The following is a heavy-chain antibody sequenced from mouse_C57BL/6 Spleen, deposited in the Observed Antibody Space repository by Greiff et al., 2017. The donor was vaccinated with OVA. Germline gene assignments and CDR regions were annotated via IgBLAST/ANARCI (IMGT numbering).Heavy chain of an antibody. V-gene: IGHV2-2*01. J-gene: IGHJ3*01. CDR2: ILSGGST. D-gene: IGHD3-2*02. CDR3: ARDSSVYGAWFAY. Sequence: VPLQESGPGLVQPSQSLSITCTVSGFSLTSYGVHWVRQSPGKGLEWLGVILSGGSTDDNAAFISRLSISKDNSKSQVFFKMNSLQADATARYYCARDSSVYGAWFAYWGQGTLVTVSA. CDR1: GFSLTSYG.